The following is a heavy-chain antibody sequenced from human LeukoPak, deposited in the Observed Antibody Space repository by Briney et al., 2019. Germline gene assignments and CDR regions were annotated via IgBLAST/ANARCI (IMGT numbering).Heavy chain of an antibody. V-gene: IGHV4-59*01. CDR2: IYYSGST. Sequence: NSSETLSLTCTVSGGSISSYYWSWIRQPPGKGLEWIGYIYYSGSTNYNPSLKSRVTISVDTSKNQFSLKLSSVTAADTAVYYCAREDDGRYSGYATIASWGQGTLVTVSS. J-gene: IGHJ4*02. CDR1: GGSISSYY. D-gene: IGHD5-12*01. CDR3: AREDDGRYSGYATIAS.